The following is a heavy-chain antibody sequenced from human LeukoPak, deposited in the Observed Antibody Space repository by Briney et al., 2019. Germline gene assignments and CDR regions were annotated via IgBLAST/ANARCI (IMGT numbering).Heavy chain of an antibody. Sequence: GGSLRLSCAASGFTFSSYSMNWVRQAPGKGLEWVSYISSSSSTIYYADSVRGRFTISRDNAKNSLYLQMNSLRAEDTAVYYCAKDAAVQLVPCLFDYWGQGTLVTVSS. CDR3: AKDAAVQLVPCLFDY. D-gene: IGHD6-13*01. CDR1: GFTFSSYS. V-gene: IGHV3-48*04. J-gene: IGHJ4*02. CDR2: ISSSSSTI.